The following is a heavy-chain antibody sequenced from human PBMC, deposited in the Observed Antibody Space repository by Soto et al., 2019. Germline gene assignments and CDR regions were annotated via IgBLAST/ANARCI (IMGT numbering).Heavy chain of an antibody. D-gene: IGHD4-17*01. Sequence: EVQLLESGGGLVQPGGSLRLSCAASGFTFSTYAMIWVRQAPGKGLEWVSVITGSGGSTYYVDSVKGRFTISRDTSKNTLFLQMSSLRAEDTAVYYCAKDRYGDYGGIDYWGQGTMVTVSS. V-gene: IGHV3-23*01. CDR3: AKDRYGDYGGIDY. CDR2: ITGSGGST. CDR1: GFTFSTYA. J-gene: IGHJ4*02.